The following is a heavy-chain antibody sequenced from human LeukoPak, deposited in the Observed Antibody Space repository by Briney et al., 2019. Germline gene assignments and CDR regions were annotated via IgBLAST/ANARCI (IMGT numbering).Heavy chain of an antibody. D-gene: IGHD3-10*02. CDR1: GFIFSSYW. J-gene: IGHJ6*04. Sequence: GGSLRLSCAASGFIFSSYWMSWVRQAPGKGLEWVANIKQDGSEKYYVDSVKGRFTISRDNAKNSLYLQMNSLRAEDTAVYYCAELGITMIGGVWGKGTTVTISS. V-gene: IGHV3-7*01. CDR3: AELGITMIGGV. CDR2: IKQDGSEK.